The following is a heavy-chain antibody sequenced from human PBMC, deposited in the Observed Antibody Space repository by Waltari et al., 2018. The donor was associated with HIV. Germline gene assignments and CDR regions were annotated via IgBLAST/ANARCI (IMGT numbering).Heavy chain of an antibody. D-gene: IGHD4-17*01. V-gene: IGHV4-39*01. CDR3: ASPTTVTHSYYYYYGMDV. CDR2: IYYSGST. J-gene: IGHJ6*02. Sequence: WIGSIYYSGSTYYNPSLKSRVTISVDTSKNQFSLKLSSVIAADTAVYYCASPTTVTHSYYYYYGMDVWGQGTTVTVSS.